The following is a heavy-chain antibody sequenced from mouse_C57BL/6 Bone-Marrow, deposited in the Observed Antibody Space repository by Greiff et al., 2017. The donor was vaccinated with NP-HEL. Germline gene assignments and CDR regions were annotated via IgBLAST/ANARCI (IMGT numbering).Heavy chain of an antibody. V-gene: IGHV1-62-2*01. CDR3: ARHSGNYYAMDY. J-gene: IGHJ4*01. Sequence: VQLQQSGAELVKPGASVKLSCKASGYTFTEYTIHWVKQRPGQGLEWIGWIYPGSGSIKYNEKFKDKATLTADKSSSTVYMGLSRLTSDDSAVYFCARHSGNYYAMDYWGQGTSVTVSS. CDR1: GYTFTEYT. CDR2: IYPGSGSI. D-gene: IGHD1-3*01.